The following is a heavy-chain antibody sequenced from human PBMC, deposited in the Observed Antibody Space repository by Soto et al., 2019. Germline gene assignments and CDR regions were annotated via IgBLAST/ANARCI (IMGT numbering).Heavy chain of an antibody. CDR3: ARSNIAAAGFCYYGVHV. CDR1: GGSISSYY. Sequence: QVQLQESGPGLVKPSETLSLTCTVSGGSISSYYWSWIRQPPGKGLEWIGYIYYSGSPNNNPSLKRRATLSVYTSQHQFSLMLRLGTAPDTPVYYSARSNIAAAGFCYYGVHVWGRGTTVTVSS. CDR2: IYYSGSP. J-gene: IGHJ6*02. D-gene: IGHD6-13*01. V-gene: IGHV4-59*01.